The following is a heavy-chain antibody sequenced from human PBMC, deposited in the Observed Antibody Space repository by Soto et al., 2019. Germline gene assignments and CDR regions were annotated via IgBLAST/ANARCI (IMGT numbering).Heavy chain of an antibody. Sequence: EVHLLESGGDLVQPGGSLRLSCAASGFTFSSYAMNWVRQAPGKGLEWVSGISDSGTTTYYADSVKGRFTISRDNAKNTLYLQMISLRAEDTALYYCARPDRDGYNYVYWGQGTLVTVSS. CDR2: ISDSGTTT. V-gene: IGHV3-23*01. CDR1: GFTFSSYA. D-gene: IGHD5-12*01. CDR3: ARPDRDGYNYVY. J-gene: IGHJ4*02.